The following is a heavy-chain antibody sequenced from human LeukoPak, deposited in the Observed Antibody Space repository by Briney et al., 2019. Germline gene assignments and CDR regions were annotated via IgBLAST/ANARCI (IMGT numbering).Heavy chain of an antibody. Sequence: HSETLSLTCTVSGGSIYSYYWTWIRQPAGKGLEWIGRIYTSGSTNYNPSLKSRVTMSVDTSKNQFSLKLGSVTAADTAVYYCVRGGNYIYHSDYWGQGTLVTVSS. CDR3: VRGGNYIYHSDY. V-gene: IGHV4-4*07. CDR1: GGSIYSYY. D-gene: IGHD5-24*01. J-gene: IGHJ4*02. CDR2: IYTSGST.